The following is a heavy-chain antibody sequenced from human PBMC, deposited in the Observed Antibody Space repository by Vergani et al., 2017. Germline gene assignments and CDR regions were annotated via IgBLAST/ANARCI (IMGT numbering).Heavy chain of an antibody. V-gene: IGHV4-39*01. CDR3: ARHDEELLWFGEVLRGGGGFDP. Sequence: QLQLQESGPGLVKPSETLSLTCTVSGGSISSSSSYWGWIRQPPGKGLEWIGSIYYSGSTYYNPSLKSRVTISVDTSKNQFSLKLSSVTAADTAVYYCARHDEELLWFGEVLRGGGGFDPWGQGTLVTVSS. J-gene: IGHJ5*02. CDR2: IYYSGST. D-gene: IGHD3-10*01. CDR1: GGSISSSSSY.